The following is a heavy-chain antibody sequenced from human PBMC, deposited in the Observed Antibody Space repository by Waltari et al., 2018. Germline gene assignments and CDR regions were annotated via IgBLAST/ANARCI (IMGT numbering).Heavy chain of an antibody. CDR2: IWYDGSNK. V-gene: IGHV3-33*01. CDR3: ARVGSSSWPFDY. Sequence: QVQLVESGGGVVQPGRSLRLSCAASGFTFSSYGLHWVRQAPGKGLEWVAVIWYDGSNKYYADAVKGRFTISRDNSKNTLYLQMNSLRAEDTAVYYCARVGSSSWPFDYWGQGTLVTVSS. J-gene: IGHJ4*02. CDR1: GFTFSSYG. D-gene: IGHD6-13*01.